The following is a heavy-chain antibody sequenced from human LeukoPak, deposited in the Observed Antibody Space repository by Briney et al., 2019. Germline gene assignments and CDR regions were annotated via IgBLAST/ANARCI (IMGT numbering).Heavy chain of an antibody. CDR3: ARDRGMTTNSFDY. D-gene: IGHD4-11*01. CDR1: GSTLSRYW. CDR2: INQDGSEK. V-gene: IGHV3-7*01. Sequence: GGSLRLSCAGSGSTLSRYWMSWVRQAPGKGLEWVANINQDGSEKYYVDSVKGRFTISRDNSKDTLFLQMNSLGSEDTAVYYCARDRGMTTNSFDYWGQGTLVTVSS. J-gene: IGHJ4*02.